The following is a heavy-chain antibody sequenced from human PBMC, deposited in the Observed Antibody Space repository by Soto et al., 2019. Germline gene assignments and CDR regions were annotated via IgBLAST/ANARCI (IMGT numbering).Heavy chain of an antibody. D-gene: IGHD5-18*01. J-gene: IGHJ5*02. Sequence: PGGSLRLSCAASGFTFSSYSMNWVRQAPGKGLEWVSYISSSSSTIYYADSVKGRFTIYRDNAKNSLYLQMNSLRDEDTAVYYCARDSGYSYPNWLDPWGQGTLVTVSS. CDR3: ARDSGYSYPNWLDP. CDR1: GFTFSSYS. V-gene: IGHV3-48*02. CDR2: ISSSSSTI.